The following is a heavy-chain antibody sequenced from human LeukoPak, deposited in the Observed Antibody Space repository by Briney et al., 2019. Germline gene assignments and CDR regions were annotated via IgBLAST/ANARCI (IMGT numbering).Heavy chain of an antibody. Sequence: GRSLRLSCAASGFTFDDYAMHWVRQAPGKGLEWVSGISWNSGSIGYADSVKGRFTISRDNAKNSLYLQMNSLRAEDTALYYCAKEITYYYGSGSSTFDYWGQGTLVTVSS. CDR3: AKEITYYYGSGSSTFDY. V-gene: IGHV3-9*01. J-gene: IGHJ4*02. D-gene: IGHD3-10*01. CDR1: GFTFDDYA. CDR2: ISWNSGSI.